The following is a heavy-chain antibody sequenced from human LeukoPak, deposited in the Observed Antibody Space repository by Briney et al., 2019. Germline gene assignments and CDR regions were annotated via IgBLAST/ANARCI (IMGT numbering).Heavy chain of an antibody. CDR1: GGSISSYY. CDR2: IYYSGST. CDR3: ARTSYNSGPTPGGY. D-gene: IGHD1-14*01. Sequence: SETLSLTCTVSGGSISSYYWSWIRQPPGKGLEWIEYIYYSGSTNYNPSLKSRVTISVDTSKNQFSLKLSSVTAADTAVYYCARTSYNSGPTPGGYWGRGTLVTVSS. V-gene: IGHV4-59*01. J-gene: IGHJ4*02.